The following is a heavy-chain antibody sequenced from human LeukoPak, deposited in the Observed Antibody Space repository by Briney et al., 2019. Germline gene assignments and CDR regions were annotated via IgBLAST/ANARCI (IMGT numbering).Heavy chain of an antibody. Sequence: ASVKVSCKASGYTFTSYDINWVRQATGQGLEWKGWMNPNSGNTGYAQKFQGRVTITRNTSISTAYMELSSLRSEDTAVYYCARGPTYYDFWSGYWDYYYYMDVWGKGTTVTVSS. D-gene: IGHD3-3*01. V-gene: IGHV1-8*03. CDR2: MNPNSGNT. CDR1: GYTFTSYD. J-gene: IGHJ6*03. CDR3: ARGPTYYDFWSGYWDYYYYMDV.